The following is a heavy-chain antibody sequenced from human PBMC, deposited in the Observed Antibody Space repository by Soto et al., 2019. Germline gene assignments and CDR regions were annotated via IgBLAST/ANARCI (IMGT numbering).Heavy chain of an antibody. CDR2: INPNSGGT. J-gene: IGHJ6*03. D-gene: IGHD1-7*01. CDR1: GYTFTGYY. Sequence: QVQLVQSGAEVKKPGASVKVSCKASGYTFTGYYMHWVRQAPGQGLEWMGWINPNSGGTNYAQKFQGWVTMTRDTSISTAYMELSRLRSDDTAVYYCARAFRPGITGTKGYYYYMDVWGKGTTVTVSS. CDR3: ARAFRPGITGTKGYYYYMDV. V-gene: IGHV1-2*04.